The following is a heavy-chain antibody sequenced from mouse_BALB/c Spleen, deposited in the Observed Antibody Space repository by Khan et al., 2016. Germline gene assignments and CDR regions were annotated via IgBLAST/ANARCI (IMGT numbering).Heavy chain of an antibody. V-gene: IGHV3-2*02. CDR2: ISYSGST. CDR1: GYSITSDYA. Sequence: EVKLEVSGPGLVKPSQSLSLTCTVTGYSITSDYAWNWIRQFPGNKLEWMGYISYSGSTSYNPSLKSRISITRDTSKNQFFLQLNSVTTEDTATYDCASSSTGSRWFAYWGQGTLVTVSA. D-gene: IGHD4-1*02. CDR3: ASSSTGSRWFAY. J-gene: IGHJ3*01.